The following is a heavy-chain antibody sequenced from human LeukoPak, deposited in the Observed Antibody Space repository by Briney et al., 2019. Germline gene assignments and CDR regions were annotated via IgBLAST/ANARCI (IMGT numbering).Heavy chain of an antibody. Sequence: SETLSLTCTVSGGSISSSSYYWGWIRQPPGKGLEWIGSIYYSGSTYYNPSLKSRVTISVDTSKNQFSLKLSSVTAADTAVYYCARVPGIAVFYMDVWGKGTTVTISS. CDR2: IYYSGST. CDR1: GGSISSSSYY. CDR3: ARVPGIAVFYMDV. V-gene: IGHV4-39*07. D-gene: IGHD6-19*01. J-gene: IGHJ6*03.